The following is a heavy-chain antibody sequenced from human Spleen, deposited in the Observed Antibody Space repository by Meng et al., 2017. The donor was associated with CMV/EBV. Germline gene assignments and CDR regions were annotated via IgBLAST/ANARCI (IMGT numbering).Heavy chain of an antibody. CDR3: ARVNTVFLSNWFDP. Sequence: SGGSISSGGYYWSWIRQHPGKGLEWIGYIYYSGSTYYNPSLKSRVTISVDTSKNQFSLKLSSVTAADTAVYYCARVNTVFLSNWFDPWGQGTLVTISS. CDR1: GGSISSGGYY. V-gene: IGHV4-31*02. CDR2: IYYSGST. D-gene: IGHD4-11*01. J-gene: IGHJ5*02.